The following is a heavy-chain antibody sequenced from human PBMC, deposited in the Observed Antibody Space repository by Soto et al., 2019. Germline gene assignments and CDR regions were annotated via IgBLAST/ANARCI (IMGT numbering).Heavy chain of an antibody. Sequence: GGSLRLSCAASGFTLSNAWMSWVRQAPGKGLEWVGRIKSKPDGGTTDYAAPVKGRFTISRDDSKNTLYLQMNSLKTEDTAVYYCTASKRFLEWLLYYWGLVTLVTVSS. V-gene: IGHV3-15*01. CDR1: GFTLSNAW. CDR2: IKSKPDGGTT. J-gene: IGHJ4*02. D-gene: IGHD3-3*01. CDR3: TASKRFLEWLLYY.